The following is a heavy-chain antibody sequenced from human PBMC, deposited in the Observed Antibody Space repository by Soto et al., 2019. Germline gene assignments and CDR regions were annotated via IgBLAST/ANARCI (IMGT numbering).Heavy chain of an antibody. CDR3: ATIILHY. J-gene: IGHJ4*02. Sequence: GGSLRLSCAASGFTFSSNDMNWVRQAPGKGLEWVSLIYSSGSTSYADSVKGRFTISRDNSKNILYLEMNTLRTEDTAVYYCATIILHYWGQGTLVTVSS. D-gene: IGHD3-10*01. CDR1: GFTFSSND. CDR2: IYSSGST. V-gene: IGHV3-66*02.